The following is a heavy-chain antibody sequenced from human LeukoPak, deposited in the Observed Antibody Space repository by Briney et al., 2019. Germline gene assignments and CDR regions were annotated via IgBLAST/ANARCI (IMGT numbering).Heavy chain of an antibody. CDR2: IDWDDDK. Sequence: TLSLTCTVSGGSISSYYWSWIRQPPGKALEWLALIDWDDDKYYSTSLKTRLTISKDTSKNQVVLTMTNMDPVDTATYYCARIRGGVTGNPDYWGQGTLVTVSS. V-gene: IGHV2-70*18. J-gene: IGHJ4*02. CDR3: ARIRGGVTGNPDY. D-gene: IGHD3-16*01. CDR1: GGSISSYYW.